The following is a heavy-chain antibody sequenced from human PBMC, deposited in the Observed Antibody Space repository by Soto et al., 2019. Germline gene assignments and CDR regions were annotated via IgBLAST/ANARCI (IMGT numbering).Heavy chain of an antibody. CDR2: ISGSGGST. CDR1: GFTFSSYA. V-gene: IGHV3-23*01. Sequence: PGGSLRLSCAASGFTFSSYAMSWVRQAPGKGLEWVSAISGSGGSTYYADSVKGRFTISRDNSKNTLYLQMNSLRAEDTAVYYCAKDVFDIRYFDHLCDYWGQGTLVTVSS. CDR3: AKDVFDIRYFDHLCDY. D-gene: IGHD3-9*01. J-gene: IGHJ4*02.